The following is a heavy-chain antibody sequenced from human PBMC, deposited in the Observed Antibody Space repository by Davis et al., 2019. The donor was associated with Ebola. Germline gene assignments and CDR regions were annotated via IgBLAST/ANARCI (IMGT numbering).Heavy chain of an antibody. J-gene: IGHJ4*02. Sequence: PGGSLRLSCAASGFTFSNYGMHWVRQAPGKGLEWVAFISYDGSDKAYGDSVKGRFTVPRDNSKNTLYLQMNSLRPDDTAMYFCAREGGQSGTSSPDSWGRGTLVTVSS. CDR3: AREGGQSGTSSPDS. CDR1: GFTFSNYG. D-gene: IGHD2-2*01. CDR2: ISYDGSDK. V-gene: IGHV3-30*04.